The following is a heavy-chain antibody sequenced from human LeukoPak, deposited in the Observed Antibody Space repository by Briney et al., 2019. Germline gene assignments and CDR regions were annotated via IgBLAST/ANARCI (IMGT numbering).Heavy chain of an antibody. J-gene: IGHJ4*02. CDR1: GFTVSSNY. V-gene: IGHV3-53*01. D-gene: IGHD6-13*01. Sequence: GGSLRLSCAASGFTVSSNYMSWVRQAPGKGLEWVSVIYSGGSTCYADSVKGRFTISRDNSKNTLYLQMNSLRAEDTAVYYCARAPGIAAAGFFYYFDYWGQGTLVTVSS. CDR3: ARAPGIAAAGFFYYFDY. CDR2: IYSGGST.